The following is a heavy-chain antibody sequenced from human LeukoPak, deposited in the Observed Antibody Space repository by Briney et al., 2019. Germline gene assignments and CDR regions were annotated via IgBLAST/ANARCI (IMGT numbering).Heavy chain of an antibody. CDR1: GFPFSSHG. CDR2: ISSSSSDI. CDR3: ARGSRSWYDY. D-gene: IGHD6-13*01. J-gene: IGHJ4*02. Sequence: GGSLRLSCAGSGFPFSSHGMNWVRQAPGKGLEWGSSISSSSSDIYYADSVKGRFTISRDNAKNSLYLQMNSLRAEDTAVYYCARGSRSWYDYWGQGTLVAVSS. V-gene: IGHV3-21*01.